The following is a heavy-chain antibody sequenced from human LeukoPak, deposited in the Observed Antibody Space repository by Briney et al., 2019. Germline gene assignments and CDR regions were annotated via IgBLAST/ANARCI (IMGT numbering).Heavy chain of an antibody. CDR2: IRYDGSNK. CDR1: GFTFSNYG. CDR3: AKQAVAGSFYIDY. D-gene: IGHD6-19*01. V-gene: IGHV3-30*02. J-gene: IGHJ4*02. Sequence: GGSLRLSCAASGFTFSNYGMHWVRQAPDKGLEWVAFIRYDGSNKYYADSVKGRFTISRDNSKNTLYLQMNSLRAEDTAVYYCAKQAVAGSFYIDYWGQGTLVTVSS.